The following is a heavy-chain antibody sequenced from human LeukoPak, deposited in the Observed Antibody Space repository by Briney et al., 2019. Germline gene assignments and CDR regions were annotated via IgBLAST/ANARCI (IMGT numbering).Heavy chain of an antibody. D-gene: IGHD2-15*01. CDR2: INSDGSST. CDR1: GFTFSSYW. CDR3: ARDLSVAVAATNY. J-gene: IGHJ4*02. V-gene: IGHV3-74*01. Sequence: GGSLRLSCAASGFTFSSYWMHWVRQAPGKGLVWVSRINSDGSSTTYADSVKGRFTISRDNAKSTLYLQMSSLRAGDTAVYYCARDLSVAVAATNYWGQGTLVTVSS.